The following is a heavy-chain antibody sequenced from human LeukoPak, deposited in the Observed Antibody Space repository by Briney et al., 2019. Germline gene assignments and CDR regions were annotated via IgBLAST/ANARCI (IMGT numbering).Heavy chain of an antibody. D-gene: IGHD3-10*01. V-gene: IGHV3-7*01. Sequence: PGGSLRLSCAASGFTFSRYWMSWVRQAPGKGLECVANIKQDGSEKYYVDSVKGRFTISRDNAKNSLYLQMNSLRAEDTAVYYWARALFFDYWGQGTLVTVSS. J-gene: IGHJ4*02. CDR3: ARALFFDY. CDR1: GFTFSRYW. CDR2: IKQDGSEK.